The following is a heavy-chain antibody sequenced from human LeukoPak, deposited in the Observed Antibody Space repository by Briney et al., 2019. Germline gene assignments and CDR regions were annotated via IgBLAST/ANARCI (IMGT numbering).Heavy chain of an antibody. CDR3: ARGDYDILTGSPYYFDY. Sequence: SETLSLTCTVSGGSISSYYWSWIRQPPGRGLEWIGYIYYSGSTNYNPSLKSRVTISVDTSKNQFSLKLSSVTAADTAVYYCARGDYDILTGSPYYFDYWGQGTLVTVSS. V-gene: IGHV4-59*01. J-gene: IGHJ4*02. D-gene: IGHD3-9*01. CDR2: IYYSGST. CDR1: GGSISSYY.